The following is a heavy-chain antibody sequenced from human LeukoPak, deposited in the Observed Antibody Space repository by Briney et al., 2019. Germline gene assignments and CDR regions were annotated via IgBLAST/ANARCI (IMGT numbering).Heavy chain of an antibody. D-gene: IGHD5-12*01. J-gene: IGHJ4*02. CDR2: ISTSSSYI. V-gene: IGHV3-21*01. Sequence: PGGSLRLSCAASGFTFSSYTMNWVRQAPGKGLEWVSSISTSSSYIYFADSVKGRFTISRDNAKNSLSLQMNSLRADDTAVYYCARGYSGYVPHFDYWGQGTLVTVSS. CDR1: GFTFSSYT. CDR3: ARGYSGYVPHFDY.